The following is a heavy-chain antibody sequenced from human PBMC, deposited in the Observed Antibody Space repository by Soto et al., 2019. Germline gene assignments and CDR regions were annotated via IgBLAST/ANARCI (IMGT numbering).Heavy chain of an antibody. CDR1: SGSISSEQR. D-gene: IGHD6-19*01. CDR2: IHHSGIT. V-gene: IGHV4-4*02. J-gene: IGHJ4*02. Sequence: QMQLQESGPGLVKPSETLSLICTVSSGSISSEQRWTWVRQPPGKGLEWIGEIHHSGITNENPSLTSRVTMSVAKSKTQFSLKLNSVTAADTAVYFCARSFGWYAIDHWGQGTLVIVSS. CDR3: ARSFGWYAIDH.